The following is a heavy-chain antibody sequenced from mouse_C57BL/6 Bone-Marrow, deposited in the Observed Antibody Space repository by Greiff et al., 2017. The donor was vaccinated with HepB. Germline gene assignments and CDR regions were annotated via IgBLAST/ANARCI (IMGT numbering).Heavy chain of an antibody. CDR3: AKSYYYGSVYYFDY. V-gene: IGHV1-81*01. CDR1: GYTFTSYG. J-gene: IGHJ2*01. D-gene: IGHD1-1*01. CDR2: IYPRSGNT. Sequence: VQLQQSGAELARPGASVKLSCKASGYTFTSYGISWVKQRTGQGLEWIGEIYPRSGNTYYNEKFKGKATLTADKSSSTAYMELRSLTSEESAVYFCAKSYYYGSVYYFDYWGQGTTLTVSS.